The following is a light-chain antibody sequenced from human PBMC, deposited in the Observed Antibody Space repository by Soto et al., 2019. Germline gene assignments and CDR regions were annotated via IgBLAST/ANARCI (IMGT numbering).Light chain of an antibody. CDR2: GNI. J-gene: IGLJ1*01. Sequence: QSALTQPPSVSGAPGQRVTISCTGSSSNIGAGHDVHWYQQLPGTAPKLLIYGNINRPSGVPDRFSGSKSGTSASLAITGLQAEDETDYYCQSYDSSLSGSYVFGTGTKVTVL. CDR3: QSYDSSLSGSYV. CDR1: SSNIGAGHD. V-gene: IGLV1-40*01.